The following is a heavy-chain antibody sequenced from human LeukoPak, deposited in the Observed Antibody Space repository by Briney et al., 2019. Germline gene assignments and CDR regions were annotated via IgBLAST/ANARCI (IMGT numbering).Heavy chain of an antibody. Sequence: SETLSLTCSVSGASVSSGSYYWNWIRQPPGKELEWIGYIYYSGTTNYNPSLKSRVIISVDTSKNQFSLKLNSVTASDTAVYYCARRVATKSPYYYGMDVWGQGTPVTVSS. CDR1: GASVSSGSYY. V-gene: IGHV4-61*01. CDR2: IYYSGTT. D-gene: IGHD5-12*01. CDR3: ARRVATKSPYYYGMDV. J-gene: IGHJ6*02.